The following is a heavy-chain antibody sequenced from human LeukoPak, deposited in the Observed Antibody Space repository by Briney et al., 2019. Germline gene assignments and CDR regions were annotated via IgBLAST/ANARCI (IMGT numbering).Heavy chain of an antibody. D-gene: IGHD3-9*01. V-gene: IGHV1-2*02. J-gene: IGHJ4*02. CDR2: INANSGGT. Sequence: ASVKVSCKASGYTFTGYYMHWVRQAPGQGLEWMGWINANSGGTNYAQKFQGRVTMARDTSISTAYMELSRLRSDDTAVYYCARSSRYDIWTGYPYWGQGTLVTVSP. CDR3: ARSSRYDIWTGYPY. CDR1: GYTFTGYY.